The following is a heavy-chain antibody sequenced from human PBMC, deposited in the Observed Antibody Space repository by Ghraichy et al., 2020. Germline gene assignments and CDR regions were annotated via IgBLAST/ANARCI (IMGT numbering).Heavy chain of an antibody. D-gene: IGHD3-10*01. Sequence: GGSLRLSCAASGFTFSSYSMNWVRQAPGKGLEWVSYIVSSGSPAYYADSVKGRFTISRDNAKNSLYLQMNSLRDEDTAGYYCARSYGSGSYSPNYWGQGTLVTVSS. CDR3: ARSYGSGSYSPNY. J-gene: IGHJ4*02. CDR1: GFTFSSYS. V-gene: IGHV3-48*02. CDR2: IVSSGSPA.